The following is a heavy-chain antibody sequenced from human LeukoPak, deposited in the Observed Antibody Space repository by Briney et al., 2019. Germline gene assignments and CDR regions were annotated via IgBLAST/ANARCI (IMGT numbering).Heavy chain of an antibody. CDR1: GGPISSYY. V-gene: IGHV4-4*07. CDR3: ARDRIVVVPAAYNWFDP. D-gene: IGHD2-2*01. J-gene: IGHJ5*02. Sequence: PSETLSLTCTVTGGPISSYYWSWIRKPAGQGQEWIGRISTSGSTNYNPSLKRRVTMSVDTSKNQFSLKLSSVTAADTAVYYCARDRIVVVPAAYNWFDPWGQGTLVNVSS. CDR2: ISTSGST.